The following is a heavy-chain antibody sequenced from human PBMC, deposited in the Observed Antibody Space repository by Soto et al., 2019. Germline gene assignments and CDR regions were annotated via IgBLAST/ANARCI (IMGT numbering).Heavy chain of an antibody. CDR3: ARLAADSSGYYYLGTFDP. D-gene: IGHD3-22*01. V-gene: IGHV5-10-1*01. CDR1: GYSFTSYW. Sequence: GESLKISCKGSGYSFTSYWISWVRQMPGKGLEWMGRIDPSDSYTNYSPSFQGHVTISADKSISTAYLQWSSLKASDTAMYYCARLAADSSGYYYLGTFDPWGQGTLVTISS. J-gene: IGHJ5*02. CDR2: IDPSDSYT.